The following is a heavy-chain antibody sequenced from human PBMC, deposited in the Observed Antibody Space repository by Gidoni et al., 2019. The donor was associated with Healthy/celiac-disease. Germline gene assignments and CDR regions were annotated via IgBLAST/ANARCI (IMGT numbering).Heavy chain of an antibody. V-gene: IGHV3-30*04. CDR3: ARDHSSGSYSLEYFQH. D-gene: IGHD3-22*01. Sequence: QVQLVESGGGVVQPGRSLRLSCAASGFTFSSYAMHWVRQAPGKGLEWVAVISDDGSNKYYADSVKGRFTISRDNSKNTLYLQMNSLRAEDTAVYYCARDHSSGSYSLEYFQHWGQGTLVTVSS. CDR2: ISDDGSNK. J-gene: IGHJ1*01. CDR1: GFTFSSYA.